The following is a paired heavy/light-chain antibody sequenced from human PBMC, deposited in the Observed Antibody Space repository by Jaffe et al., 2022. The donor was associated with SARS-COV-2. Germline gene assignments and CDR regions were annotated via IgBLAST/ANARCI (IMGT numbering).Light chain of an antibody. CDR3: HQSYSTPPT. J-gene: IGKJ2*01. CDR1: QIISNY. CDR2: AAS. V-gene: IGKV1-39*01. Sequence: DIQMTQSPSSLSASVGDRVTITCRASQIISNYLNWYQQKPGKAPKLLIYAASSLQSGVPSRFSGSGSGTDFTLTISSLQPEDFATYYCHQSYSTPPTFGQGTKLEIK.
Heavy chain of an antibody. CDR3: ARLNSGNRDAFDI. D-gene: IGHD3-10*01. CDR2: ISAYNGNT. J-gene: IGHJ3*02. CDR1: GYTFTSYG. V-gene: IGHV1-18*01. Sequence: QVQLVQSGAEVKKPGASVKVSCKASGYTFTSYGISWVRQAPGQGLEWMGWISAYNGNTNYAQKLQGRVTMSTDTSTSTAYMELRSLRSGDTAVYSCARLNSGNRDAFDIWGQGTLVTVSS.